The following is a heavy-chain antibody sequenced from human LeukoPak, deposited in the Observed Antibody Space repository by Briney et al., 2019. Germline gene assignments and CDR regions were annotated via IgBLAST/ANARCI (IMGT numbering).Heavy chain of an antibody. V-gene: IGHV1-46*01. D-gene: IGHD3-9*01. CDR2: INPSGGST. Sequence: ASVKVSCKASKYTFTSYYMHWVRQAPGQGLEWMGIINPSGGSTSYAQKFQGRVTMTRDTSTSTVYMELSSLRSEDTAVYYCAREVDYDILTGYLYYYYYYGMDVWGQGTTVTVSS. CDR3: AREVDYDILTGYLYYYYYYGMDV. J-gene: IGHJ6*02. CDR1: KYTFTSYY.